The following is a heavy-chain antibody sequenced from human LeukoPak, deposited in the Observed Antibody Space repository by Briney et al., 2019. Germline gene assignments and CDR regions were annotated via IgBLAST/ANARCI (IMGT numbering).Heavy chain of an antibody. CDR2: ISGSGGST. V-gene: IGHV3-23*01. Sequence: GGSLRLSCAASGFTFSSYAMSWVRQAPGKGLEWVSAISGSGGSTYYADSVTGRFTISRDNSKDTLYLQMNSLRAEDTAVYYCAKGGYSGYDLSLPFDYWGQGTLVTVSS. D-gene: IGHD5-12*01. J-gene: IGHJ4*02. CDR1: GFTFSSYA. CDR3: AKGGYSGYDLSLPFDY.